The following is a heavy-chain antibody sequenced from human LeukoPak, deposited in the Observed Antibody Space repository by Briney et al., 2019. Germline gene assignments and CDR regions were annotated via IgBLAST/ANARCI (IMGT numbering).Heavy chain of an antibody. CDR1: GFTFSSYA. Sequence: GGSLRLSCAASGFTFSSYAMSWVRQAPGKGLEWVSAISGGGSSTYYADSVKGRFTISRDNSKNTLHLQMNSLRAEDTAVYYCAKDIVVAASFFGYWGQGTLVTVSS. J-gene: IGHJ4*02. V-gene: IGHV3-23*01. D-gene: IGHD2-15*01. CDR2: ISGGGSST. CDR3: AKDIVVAASFFGY.